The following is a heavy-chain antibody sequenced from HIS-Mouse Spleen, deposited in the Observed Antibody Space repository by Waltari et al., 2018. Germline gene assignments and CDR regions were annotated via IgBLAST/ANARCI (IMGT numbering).Heavy chain of an antibody. V-gene: IGHV3-9*01. D-gene: IGHD3-10*01. CDR2: ISWNSGSI. J-gene: IGHJ4*02. CDR1: GFTFEDDA. CDR3: AKDNAFGSGSYFDY. Sequence: EVQLVESGGGLVQPGRSLRLSCAAPGFTFEDDAMNWVRQAPGKGLGWVSGISWNSGSIGYADSVKGRFTISRDNAKNSLYLQMNSLRAEDTALYYCAKDNAFGSGSYFDYWGQGTLVTVSS.